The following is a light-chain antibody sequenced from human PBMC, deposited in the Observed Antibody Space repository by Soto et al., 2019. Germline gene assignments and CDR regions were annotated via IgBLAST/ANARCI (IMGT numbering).Light chain of an antibody. J-gene: IGKJ2*01. V-gene: IGKV1-33*01. Sequence: DIQMTQSPSSLSASVGDRVTITCQASQDITYYLNWFQQRPGKAPELLITDASTLKTGVPTRFRATGSGTDFTFTISSLQPEVLATYYCQQYHDLPFTFGQGTKLEIK. CDR2: DAS. CDR3: QQYHDLPFT. CDR1: QDITYY.